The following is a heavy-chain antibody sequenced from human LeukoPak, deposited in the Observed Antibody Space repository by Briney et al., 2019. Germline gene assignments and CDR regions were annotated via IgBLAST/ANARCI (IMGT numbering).Heavy chain of an antibody. Sequence: SVKVSCRASGGTFSSYAISWVRQAPGQGLEWMGRIIPILGIANYAQKFQGRVTITADKSTSTAYMELSSLRSEDTAVYYCARLARGTVFDYWGQGTLVTVSS. J-gene: IGHJ4*02. CDR2: IIPILGIA. D-gene: IGHD3-10*01. V-gene: IGHV1-69*04. CDR3: ARLARGTVFDY. CDR1: GGTFSSYA.